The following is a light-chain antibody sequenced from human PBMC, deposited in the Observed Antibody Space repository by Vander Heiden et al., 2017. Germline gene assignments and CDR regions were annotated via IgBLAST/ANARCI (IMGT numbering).Light chain of an antibody. CDR3: QQYESTRYT. V-gene: IGKV4-1*01. J-gene: IGKJ2*01. CDR2: WAS. Sequence: DIVMTQSPDSLAVALGERATINCKSSQSVLYSSNNKNYLAWYQQKPGQPPKLLIYWASTRESGVPDRFSGSGSGTDFTITISSLQAEDMAVYYFQQYESTRYTFGQGTKMEIK. CDR1: QSVLYSSNNKNY.